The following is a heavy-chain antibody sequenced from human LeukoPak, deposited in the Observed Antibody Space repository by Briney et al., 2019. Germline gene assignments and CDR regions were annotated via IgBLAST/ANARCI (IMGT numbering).Heavy chain of an antibody. CDR1: GYTFTGYY. D-gene: IGHD2/OR15-2a*01. J-gene: IGHJ6*02. CDR3: ARGVPFYVSADYSMDV. Sequence: ASVKVSCKASGYTFTGYYMHWVRQAPGQGLEWMGRINPNSGGTNYAQKFQGRVTMTRDTSISTAYMELSRLRSDDTAVYYCARGVPFYVSADYSMDVWGQGTTVTVSS. V-gene: IGHV1-2*06. CDR2: INPNSGGT.